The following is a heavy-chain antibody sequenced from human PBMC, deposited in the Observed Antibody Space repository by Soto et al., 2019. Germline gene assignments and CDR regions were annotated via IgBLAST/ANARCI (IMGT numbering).Heavy chain of an antibody. Sequence: EVQLVGSGGGLVQPGGSLRLSCAASGFTFSSYWMSWVRQAPGKGLEWVANIKQDGSEKYDVDSVKGRFTISRDNAKNSLYLQMNSMRAEDMAVYYCARGYSSGWYGILGYWGQGTLVTVSS. V-gene: IGHV3-7*04. CDR1: GFTFSSYW. CDR2: IKQDGSEK. J-gene: IGHJ4*02. CDR3: ARGYSSGWYGILGY. D-gene: IGHD6-19*01.